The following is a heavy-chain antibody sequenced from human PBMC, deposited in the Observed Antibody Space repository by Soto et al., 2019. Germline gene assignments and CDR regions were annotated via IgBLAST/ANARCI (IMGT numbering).Heavy chain of an antibody. CDR3: AKGRQHFDYWCLDY. CDR2: ISGSAGTK. J-gene: IGHJ4*02. D-gene: IGHD2-8*02. V-gene: IGHV3-23*01. CDR1: GFTFSSFA. Sequence: XGSLRLSCAAAGFTFSSFAMNWVRQAPGKGLDWVSSISGSAGTKNYATSVEGRFTISRDNSKNTLFLQMNSLRAEDTGVYYCAKGRQHFDYWCLDYWGQGTRVTVSS.